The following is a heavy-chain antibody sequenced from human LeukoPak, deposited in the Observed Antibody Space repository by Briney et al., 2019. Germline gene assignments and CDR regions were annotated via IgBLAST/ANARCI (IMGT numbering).Heavy chain of an antibody. J-gene: IGHJ4*02. D-gene: IGHD6-13*01. CDR1: GGTFISYA. CDR3: ARDRNIAAAGTLDY. Sequence: SVKVSCKASGGTFISYAISWVRQAPGQGLEWMGGIIPIFGTANYAQKFQGRVTITADESTSTAYMELSSLRSEDTAVYYCARDRNIAAAGTLDYWGQGTLVTVSS. V-gene: IGHV1-69*13. CDR2: IIPIFGTA.